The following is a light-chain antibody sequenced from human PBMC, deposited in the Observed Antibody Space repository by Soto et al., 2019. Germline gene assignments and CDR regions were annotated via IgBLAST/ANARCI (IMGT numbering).Light chain of an antibody. Sequence: IVLTQSPATLSVSPGDRATLSCRASESISTYLAWYQQRPGQAPKLLIYDASNRATGVPARFSGSGSGTDFTLTISSLEPEDFAVYYCQRRNNWPLTFGGGTKVDIK. J-gene: IGKJ4*01. V-gene: IGKV3-11*01. CDR3: QRRNNWPLT. CDR2: DAS. CDR1: ESISTY.